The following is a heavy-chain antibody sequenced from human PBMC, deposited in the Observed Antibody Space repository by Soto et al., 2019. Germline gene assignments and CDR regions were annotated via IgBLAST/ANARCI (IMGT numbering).Heavy chain of an antibody. V-gene: IGHV4-34*01. CDR3: AREIAAENYFDY. Sequence: SETLSLTCAVYGGSFSGYYWSWIRQPPGKGLEWIGEINHSGSTNYNPSLKSRVTISVDTYKNQFSLKLSSVTAADTAVYYCAREIAAENYFDYWGQGTMVTVSS. CDR1: GGSFSGYY. J-gene: IGHJ4*02. CDR2: INHSGST. D-gene: IGHD6-6*01.